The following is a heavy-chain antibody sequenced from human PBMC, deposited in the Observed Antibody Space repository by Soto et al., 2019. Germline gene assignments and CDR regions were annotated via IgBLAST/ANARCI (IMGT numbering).Heavy chain of an antibody. CDR2: ISYDGSKQ. V-gene: IGHV3-30*18. Sequence: QVQLVESGGGVVQPGRSLRLSCEASGFIFSNYGMHWVRQAPGKGLEWVALISYDGSKQYYIDAVKGRFTVSRDNSKNTLYLQTISVRADDTAVYYCAKEWADTLTGEWGQGTLVTVSS. CDR3: AKEWADTLTGE. CDR1: GFIFSNYG. J-gene: IGHJ4*02. D-gene: IGHD3-9*01.